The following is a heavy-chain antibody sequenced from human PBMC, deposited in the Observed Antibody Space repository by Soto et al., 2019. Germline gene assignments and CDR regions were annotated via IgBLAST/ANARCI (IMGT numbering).Heavy chain of an antibody. V-gene: IGHV3-30-3*01. Sequence: GGSLRLSCAASGFTFSSYAMHWVRQAPGKGLEWVAVISYDGSNKYYADSVKGRFTISRDNSKNTLYLQMNSLRAEDTAVYYCASRSSGWYALPYYYYGLDVWGQGTTVTVSS. CDR3: ASRSSGWYALPYYYYGLDV. D-gene: IGHD6-19*01. CDR2: ISYDGSNK. CDR1: GFTFSSYA. J-gene: IGHJ6*02.